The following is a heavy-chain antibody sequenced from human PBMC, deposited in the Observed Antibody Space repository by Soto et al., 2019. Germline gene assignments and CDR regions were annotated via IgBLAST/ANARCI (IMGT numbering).Heavy chain of an antibody. CDR1: GAGDTFSNYG. J-gene: IGHJ4*02. D-gene: IGHD1-1*01. CDR3: WRNDKTAMPQLDS. V-gene: IGHV1-69*06. Sequence: QVHLVQSGAEVKSPGSAVKVSCKVSGAGDTFSNYGLNWMRQAPGQGLEWMGGTIPAFGTANYAQKLQGRVTITADTSTTTAYMEPSSLRPEGTASYYCWRNDKTAMPQLDSWGQGTLVSVSS. CDR2: TIPAFGTA.